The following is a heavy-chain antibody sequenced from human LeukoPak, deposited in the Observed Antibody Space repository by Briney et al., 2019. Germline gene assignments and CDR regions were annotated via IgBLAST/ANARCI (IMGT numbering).Heavy chain of an antibody. Sequence: PGRSLRLSCAASGFTFDDYAMHWVRQAPGKGLEWVSGISWNSGSIGYADSVKGRFTISRDNAKNSLYLQMNSLRAEDTALYYRAKETDAFDIWGQGTMVTVSS. J-gene: IGHJ3*02. V-gene: IGHV3-9*01. CDR2: ISWNSGSI. CDR1: GFTFDDYA. CDR3: AKETDAFDI.